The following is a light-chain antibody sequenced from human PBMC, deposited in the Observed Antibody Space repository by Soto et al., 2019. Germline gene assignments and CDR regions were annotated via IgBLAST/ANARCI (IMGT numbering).Light chain of an antibody. Sequence: DIVLTQSPCTLSLSPGERATLSCRASQSVSNSYIAWYQQKPGQAPRFLIYGASSRATGIPGRFSGSGSGTVFTLTISRLEPEDFAVYYCHQYGSSPWTFGQGTKVEIK. V-gene: IGKV3-20*01. CDR3: HQYGSSPWT. CDR1: QSVSNSY. CDR2: GAS. J-gene: IGKJ1*01.